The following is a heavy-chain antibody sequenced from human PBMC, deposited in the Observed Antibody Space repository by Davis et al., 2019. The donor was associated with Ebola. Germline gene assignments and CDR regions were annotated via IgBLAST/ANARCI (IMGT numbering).Heavy chain of an antibody. Sequence: SVQVSCKASGYTFTGYYMHWVRQAPGQGLEWMGGIIPILGIANYAQKFQGRVTITADESTSTAYMELSSLRSEDTAVYYCAVPSEMYSSSLYYWGQGTLVTVSS. CDR2: IIPILGIA. CDR3: AVPSEMYSSSLYY. D-gene: IGHD6-6*01. V-gene: IGHV1-69*10. J-gene: IGHJ4*02. CDR1: GYTFTGYY.